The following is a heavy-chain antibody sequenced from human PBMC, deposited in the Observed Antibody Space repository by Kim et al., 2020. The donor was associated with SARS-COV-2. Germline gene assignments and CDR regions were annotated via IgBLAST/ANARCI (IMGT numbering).Heavy chain of an antibody. CDR2: VYYNGNT. CDR1: GGSISSNSYY. V-gene: IGHV4-39*01. CDR3: ARQQGGSSRFDY. J-gene: IGHJ4*02. D-gene: IGHD6-6*01. Sequence: SETLSLTCTVSGGSISSNSYYWHWIRQPPGKGLEYIGTVYYNGNTYYNPSLKSRLTMSVDTSKNQFSLKLSSVTAADTAVYYCARQQGGSSRFDYWGQGTLVTVSS.